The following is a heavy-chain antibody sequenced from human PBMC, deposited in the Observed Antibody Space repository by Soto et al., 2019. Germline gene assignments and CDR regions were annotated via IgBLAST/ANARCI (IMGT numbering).Heavy chain of an antibody. CDR2: VYYSWSH. CDR3: ARVQSGTYALYDLDD. V-gene: IGHV4-59*11. CDR1: GGSIRGHY. J-gene: IGHJ4*01. D-gene: IGHD1-26*01. Sequence: SQTLSLTCTVSGGSIRGHYWRWIRQPPGQGLEWIGYVYYSWSHNYNPSLKSRVTIAVDKSKNQISLKLSSVTAGDTAVCFCARVQSGTYALYDLDDWGQGTLVTVSS.